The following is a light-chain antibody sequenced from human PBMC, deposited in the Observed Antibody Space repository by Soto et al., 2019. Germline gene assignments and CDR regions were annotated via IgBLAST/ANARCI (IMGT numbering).Light chain of an antibody. Sequence: SPGERVTLSCRASQSVTTRLAWYQHKPGQAPRLLMSGASSRASGVPVRFSGSGSGTDFTLTISRLEPEDFALYYCQQYGGSPITFGLGTRLEI. CDR3: QQYGGSPIT. CDR2: GAS. V-gene: IGKV3-20*01. CDR1: QSVTTR. J-gene: IGKJ5*01.